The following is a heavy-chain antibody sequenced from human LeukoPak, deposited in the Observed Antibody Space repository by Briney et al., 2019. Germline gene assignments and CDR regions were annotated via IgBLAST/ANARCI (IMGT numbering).Heavy chain of an antibody. CDR3: ARIGPILGAAWVDY. Sequence: SDTLSLTCAVSGYSISSNHWWGWIRPPPGKGLEWIGYIFYAGRTYYNPSLKSRVTMSVDTSKNQFSLRLSSVTAVDTAVYYCARIGPILGAAWVDYWGQGTLVSVSS. J-gene: IGHJ4*02. V-gene: IGHV4-28*01. D-gene: IGHD3-3*02. CDR2: IFYAGRT. CDR1: GYSISSNHW.